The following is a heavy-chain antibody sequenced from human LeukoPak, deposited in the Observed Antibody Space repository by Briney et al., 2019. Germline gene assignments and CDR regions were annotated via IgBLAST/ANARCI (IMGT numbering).Heavy chain of an antibody. V-gene: IGHV3-20*04. D-gene: IGHD3-3*02. CDR3: ARVGFLEWLLYYYYYYGMDV. CDR2: INWNGGST. CDR1: GFTFGDYG. Sequence: GGSLRLSCAASGFTFGDYGMSWVRQVPGKGLEWVSNINWNGGSTSFADSVKGRFTISRDNAKNSLYLQMNSLRAEDTAVYYCARVGFLEWLLYYYYYYGMDVWGQGTTVTVSS. J-gene: IGHJ6*02.